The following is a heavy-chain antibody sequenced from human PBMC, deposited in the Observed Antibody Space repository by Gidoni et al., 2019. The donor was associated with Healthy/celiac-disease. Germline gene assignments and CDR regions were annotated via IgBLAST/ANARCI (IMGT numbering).Heavy chain of an antibody. V-gene: IGHV4-39*01. J-gene: IGHJ6*02. CDR3: ARPHSEIVPGGMDV. D-gene: IGHD2-15*01. CDR1: GGSISSSSYY. Sequence: TVSGGSISSSSYYWGWIRQPQWQGLEWIGSIYYSGSTYYNPSLKSRVTISVDTSKNQFSLKLSSVTAADTAVYYCARPHSEIVPGGMDVWGQGTTVTVSS. CDR2: IYYSGST.